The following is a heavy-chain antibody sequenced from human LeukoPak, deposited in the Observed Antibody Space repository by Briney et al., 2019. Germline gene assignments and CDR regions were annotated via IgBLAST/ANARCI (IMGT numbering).Heavy chain of an antibody. J-gene: IGHJ4*02. CDR2: NYSSQST. CDR1: GPSISSPDSS. D-gene: IGHD3-9*01. Sequence: PSQTLSPARSLSGPSISSPDSSSGWIRQPPGKGLQWLGYNYSSQSTYYTPSLKSRVTISVDTSKNQFSLKLSSVTSADTAVYYCARDSRFLTGYYNYWGQGTLVTVSS. V-gene: IGHV4-30-4*01. CDR3: ARDSRFLTGYYNY.